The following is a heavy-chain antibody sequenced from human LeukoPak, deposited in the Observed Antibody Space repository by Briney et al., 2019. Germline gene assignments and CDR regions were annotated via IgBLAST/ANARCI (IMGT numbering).Heavy chain of an antibody. D-gene: IGHD3-22*01. CDR3: ARRGYDSSGYYLDDY. CDR2: IYNSGST. J-gene: IGHJ4*02. Sequence: SETLSLTCTVSGGSISSGSYYWSWIRQPAGKGLEWIGRIYNSGSTNYNPSLKSRVTISVDTSKNQFSLKLSSVTAADTAVYYCARRGYDSSGYYLDDYWGQGTLVTVSS. V-gene: IGHV4-61*02. CDR1: GGSISSGSYY.